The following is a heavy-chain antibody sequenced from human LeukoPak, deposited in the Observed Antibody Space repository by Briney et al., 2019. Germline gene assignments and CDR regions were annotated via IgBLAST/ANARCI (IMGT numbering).Heavy chain of an antibody. CDR1: GYSISSGYY. V-gene: IGHV4-38-2*01. CDR3: ARASSGSYYTFDY. J-gene: IGHJ4*02. D-gene: IGHD3-10*01. CDR2: IYHSGST. Sequence: SETLSLTCAVSGYSISSGYYWGWIRQPPGKGLEWIGSIYHSGSTYYNPSLKSRVTISVDTSKSQFSLKLSSVTAADTAVYYCARASSGSYYTFDYWGQGTLVTVSS.